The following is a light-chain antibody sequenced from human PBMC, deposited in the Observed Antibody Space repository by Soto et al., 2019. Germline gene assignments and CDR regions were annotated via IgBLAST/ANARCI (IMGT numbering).Light chain of an antibody. Sequence: QSALTQPASVSGSPGQSITISCTGTSSDVGSYNLVSWYQQHPGKAPKLMIYEVSKRPSGVSNRFSGSKSGNTASLTISGLQAEDDADYYCCSYAGTRRVFGTGTKLTVL. V-gene: IGLV2-23*02. CDR1: SSDVGSYNL. CDR2: EVS. J-gene: IGLJ1*01. CDR3: CSYAGTRRV.